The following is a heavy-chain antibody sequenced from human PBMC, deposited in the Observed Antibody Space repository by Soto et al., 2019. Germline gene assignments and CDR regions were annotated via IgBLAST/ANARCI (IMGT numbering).Heavy chain of an antibody. CDR1: GYTFTSYY. V-gene: IGHV1-46*03. J-gene: IGHJ6*03. CDR2: INPSGGST. Sequence: ASVKVSCKASGYTFTSYYMHWVRQAPGQGLEWMGIINPSGGSTSYAQKFQGRVTMTRDTSTSTVYMELSSLRSEDTAVYYCARSTVTTYYYYYYYMDVWGKGATVTVSS. D-gene: IGHD4-4*01. CDR3: ARSTVTTYYYYYYYMDV.